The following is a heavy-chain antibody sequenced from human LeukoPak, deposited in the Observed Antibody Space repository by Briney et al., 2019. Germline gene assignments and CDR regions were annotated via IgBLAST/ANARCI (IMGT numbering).Heavy chain of an antibody. J-gene: IGHJ4*02. V-gene: IGHV4-59*01. CDR3: ARGPNSAAMDY. D-gene: IGHD5-18*01. CDR1: GGSISSYY. Sequence: SSETLSLTCTVSGGSISSYYWSWIRQPPGKGLEWIGYIYYSGSTNYNPSLKSRVTISVATSNNQFSLNLSSVTAADTAVYYCARGPNSAAMDYWGQGTQVTVSS. CDR2: IYYSGST.